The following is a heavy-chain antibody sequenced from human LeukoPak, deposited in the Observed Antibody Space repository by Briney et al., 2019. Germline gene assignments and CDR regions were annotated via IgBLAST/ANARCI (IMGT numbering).Heavy chain of an antibody. CDR2: ISSSSSSYI. D-gene: IGHD2-21*02. V-gene: IGHV3-21*04. Sequence: PGGSLRLSCAASGFTFNTYNMNWVRQAPGKGLEWVSSISSSSSSYIYYADSVKGRFTISRDNAKNSLYLQMNSLRAEDTAIYYCAKGMGAYCDGDCSSRIFDYWGQGTLVTVSS. CDR1: GFTFNTYN. J-gene: IGHJ4*02. CDR3: AKGMGAYCDGDCSSRIFDY.